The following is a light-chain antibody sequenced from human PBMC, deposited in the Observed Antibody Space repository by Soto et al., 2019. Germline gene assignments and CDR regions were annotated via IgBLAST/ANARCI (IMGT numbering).Light chain of an antibody. CDR2: DVT. V-gene: IGLV2-11*01. Sequence: QSALTQPRSVSGSPGQSVTISCTGASSDVGYYNYVSWYQQNPGKAPKLMIYDVTKRPSGVPDRFSGSKSGNTASLTISGLQAEDEADYYCCSYAGSYTFVFGTGTKVTVL. J-gene: IGLJ1*01. CDR3: CSYAGSYTFV. CDR1: SSDVGYYNY.